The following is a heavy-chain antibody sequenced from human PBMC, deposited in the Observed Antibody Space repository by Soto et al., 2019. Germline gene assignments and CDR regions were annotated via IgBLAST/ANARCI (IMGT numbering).Heavy chain of an antibody. CDR3: ARDRGIAAAGDAFDI. D-gene: IGHD6-13*01. CDR2: IWYDGSNK. CDR1: GFTFSSYG. V-gene: IGHV3-33*08. Sequence: GGSLRLSCAASGFTFSSYGMHWVRQVPGKGLEWVAVIWYDGSNKYYADSVKGRFTISRDNSKNTLYLQMNSLRAEDTAVYYCARDRGIAAAGDAFDIWGQGTMVTVSS. J-gene: IGHJ3*02.